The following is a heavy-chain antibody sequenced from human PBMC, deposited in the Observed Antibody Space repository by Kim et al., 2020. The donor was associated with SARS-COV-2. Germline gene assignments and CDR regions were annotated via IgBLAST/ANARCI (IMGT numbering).Heavy chain of an antibody. Sequence: GGSLRLSCAASGFTFSSYEMNWVRQAPGKGLEWVSYISSSGSTIYYADSVKGRFTISRDNAKNSLYLQMNSLRAEDTAVYYCAREQLIAVAQNYYYYGMDVWGQGTTVTVSS. CDR2: ISSSGSTI. V-gene: IGHV3-48*03. D-gene: IGHD6-19*01. J-gene: IGHJ6*02. CDR1: GFTFSSYE. CDR3: AREQLIAVAQNYYYYGMDV.